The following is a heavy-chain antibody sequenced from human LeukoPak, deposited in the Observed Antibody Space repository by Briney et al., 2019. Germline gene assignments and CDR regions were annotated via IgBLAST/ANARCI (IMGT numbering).Heavy chain of an antibody. J-gene: IGHJ4*02. CDR1: GFTFSSYA. CDR3: ARSFSSSPVLYDY. V-gene: IGHV3-30-3*01. Sequence: GGSLRLSCAASGFTFSSYAMHWVSQAPGKGLEWVAVISYDGSNKYYADSVKGRFTISRDNSKNTLYLQMNSLRAEDTAVYYCARSFSSSPVLYDYWGQGTLVTVSS. D-gene: IGHD6-13*01. CDR2: ISYDGSNK.